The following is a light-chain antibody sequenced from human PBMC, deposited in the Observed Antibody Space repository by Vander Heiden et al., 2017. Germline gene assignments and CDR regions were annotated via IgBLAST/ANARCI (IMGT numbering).Light chain of an antibody. J-gene: IGLJ3*02. CDR2: RKS. CDR3: QSYDSSLSGWV. V-gene: IGLV1-40*01. CDR1: RSNFGAGFD. Sequence: QPVLAQPPPGPGAPGHRATIACPRRRSNFGAGFDVHWYQQIPGAAPKLLIYRKSKRPSGVPDRFSDSKSDTSASLTITGLQAEDEADYYCQSYDSSLSGWVFGGGTKLTV.